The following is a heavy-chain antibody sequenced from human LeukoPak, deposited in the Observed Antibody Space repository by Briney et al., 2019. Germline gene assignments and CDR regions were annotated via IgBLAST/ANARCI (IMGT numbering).Heavy chain of an antibody. D-gene: IGHD1-14*01. CDR3: ARSLGTGYGMDV. V-gene: IGHV3-74*01. Sequence: GVSQRLSCAASGFTFSSSWMHWVRHTRGKGRVWVSRFNSDESRTTYADSVKGRFTISRDNANNTLYLQMNSLRAEDTGVYYCARSLGTGYGMDVWGQGTTVTVSS. CDR1: GFTFSSSW. CDR2: FNSDESRT. J-gene: IGHJ6*02.